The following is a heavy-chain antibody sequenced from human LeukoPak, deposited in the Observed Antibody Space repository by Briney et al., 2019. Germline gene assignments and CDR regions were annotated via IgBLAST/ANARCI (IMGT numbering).Heavy chain of an antibody. J-gene: IGHJ5*02. D-gene: IGHD3-10*01. Sequence: GGSLRLSCAASGFIVSSNHMSWVRQAPGKGLEWVSVIYSGGNTYYADSVKGRFTISRDNSKNTLYLQMDSLRGEDTAVYYCVRAPGATWGQGTLVTVSS. CDR1: GFIVSSNH. V-gene: IGHV3-53*01. CDR2: IYSGGNT. CDR3: VRAPGAT.